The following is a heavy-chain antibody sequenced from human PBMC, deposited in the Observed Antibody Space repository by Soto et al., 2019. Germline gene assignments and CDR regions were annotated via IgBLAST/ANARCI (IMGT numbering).Heavy chain of an antibody. V-gene: IGHV3-23*01. Sequence: EVQLLESGGGLVQPGGSLRLSCAASGFTFSIYVMSWVRQAPGKGLEWVSGISSSGSTTYYADSVKGRFTISRDNSKNTLYLQMSSLRAEDTAVYYCAKRDSRWPTFDYWGQGTLVTVSS. CDR1: GFTFSIYV. CDR3: AKRDSRWPTFDY. CDR2: ISSSGSTT. D-gene: IGHD6-19*01. J-gene: IGHJ4*02.